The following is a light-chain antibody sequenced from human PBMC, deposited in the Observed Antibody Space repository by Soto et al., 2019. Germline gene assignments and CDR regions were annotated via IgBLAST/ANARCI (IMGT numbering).Light chain of an antibody. CDR3: QQYNNWPPIT. Sequence: DIVLTEYPETGSASPGERVSFSLVASQSVSYYLAWYQQKPGQAPRLLIYGASTRATGIPARFSGRGSGTVLTRTISSPLSEDFAVYYWQQYNNWPPITSGPGTRLEIK. CDR2: GAS. CDR1: QSVSYY. J-gene: IGKJ5*01. V-gene: IGKV3-15*01.